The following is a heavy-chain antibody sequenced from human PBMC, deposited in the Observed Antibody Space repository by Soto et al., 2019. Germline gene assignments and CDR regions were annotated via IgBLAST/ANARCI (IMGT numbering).Heavy chain of an antibody. J-gene: IGHJ4*02. CDR3: AREGSSGNFDY. Sequence: QVQLVQSGAEVKKPGASVKVSCKASGYTFTSYYMHWVRQAPGQGLEWMGIINPSGGSTSYAQKLQGXXTXTXXTSTSTVYRELSSLRSEDTAVYYCAREGSSGNFDYWGQGTLGTVSS. CDR1: GYTFTSYY. V-gene: IGHV1-46*04. D-gene: IGHD3-22*01. CDR2: INPSGGST.